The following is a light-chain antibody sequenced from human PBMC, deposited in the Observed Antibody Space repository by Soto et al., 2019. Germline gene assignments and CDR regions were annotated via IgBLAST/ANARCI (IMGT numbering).Light chain of an antibody. J-gene: IGLJ1*01. CDR2: DDT. V-gene: IGLV3-21*02. Sequence: SYELAQPPSVSVAPRQTARITCGGNNSGSKSVHWYQQRPGQAPVLVVRDDTDRPSGIPERFSGSNSGNTATLTISRVEAGDEADYYCQVWDSSSDHCVFGTGAKVTVL. CDR1: NSGSKS. CDR3: QVWDSSSDHCV.